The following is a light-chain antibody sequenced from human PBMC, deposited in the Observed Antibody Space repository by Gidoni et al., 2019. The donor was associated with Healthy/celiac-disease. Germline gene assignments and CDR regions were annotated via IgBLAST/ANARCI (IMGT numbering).Light chain of an antibody. CDR1: QSVSSSY. J-gene: IGKJ3*01. CDR2: GAS. V-gene: IGKV3-20*01. Sequence: IVLTQSPGTLSLSPGERATPSCRASQSVSSSYLAWYQQKPGQAPRLLTYGASSRATGIPDRFSGSGSGTDFTLTISRLEPEDFAVYYCQQYGSSPLTFGPGIKVDIK. CDR3: QQYGSSPLT.